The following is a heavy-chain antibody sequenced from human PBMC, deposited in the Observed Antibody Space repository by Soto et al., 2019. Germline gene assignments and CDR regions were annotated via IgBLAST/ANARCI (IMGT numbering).Heavy chain of an antibody. D-gene: IGHD3-9*01. Sequence: GASVKVSCKVSGYTLTELSMHWVRQAPGKGLEWMGGFDPEDGETIYAQKFQGKVTMTEATSTDTAYMELSSRRSEDTAVYYCATALRASLEANYEILPLLYYGGQGTLVTVSS. J-gene: IGHJ4*02. CDR1: GYTLTELS. V-gene: IGHV1-24*01. CDR3: ATALRASLEANYEILPLLYY. CDR2: FDPEDGET.